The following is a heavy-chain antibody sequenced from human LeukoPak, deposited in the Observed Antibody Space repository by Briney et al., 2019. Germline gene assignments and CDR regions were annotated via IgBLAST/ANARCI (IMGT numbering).Heavy chain of an antibody. CDR2: ISSGGSM. CDR1: GFTLISYE. Sequence: GGSLRLACAASGFTLISYEINWVRQAPGKGLEWVSYISSGGSMYYADSVKGRFTISRDNAKSSLYLQMNSLRAEDTAVYYCARALPSSWYYFDYWGQGTLVTVS. V-gene: IGHV3-48*03. CDR3: ARALPSSWYYFDY. J-gene: IGHJ4*02. D-gene: IGHD6-13*01.